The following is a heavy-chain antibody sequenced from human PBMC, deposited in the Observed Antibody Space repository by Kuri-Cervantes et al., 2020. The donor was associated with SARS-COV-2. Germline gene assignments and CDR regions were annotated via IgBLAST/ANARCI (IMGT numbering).Heavy chain of an antibody. D-gene: IGHD6-13*01. Sequence: GGSLRLSCAASGFTFSSYSMNWVRQAPGKGLEWVSSISSSSSYIYYADSVKGRFTISRDNAKNSLYLQMNSLRAEDTAVYYCARDQGTHIAAASFDYWDQGTLVTVSS. CDR3: ARDQGTHIAAASFDY. CDR1: GFTFSSYS. J-gene: IGHJ4*02. V-gene: IGHV3-21*01. CDR2: ISSSSSYI.